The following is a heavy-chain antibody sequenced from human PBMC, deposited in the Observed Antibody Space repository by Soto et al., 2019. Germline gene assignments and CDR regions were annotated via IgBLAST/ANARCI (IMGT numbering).Heavy chain of an antibody. D-gene: IGHD6-19*01. V-gene: IGHV3-33*01. CDR1: GFTFSSYG. CDR3: ARDQDHLSSGWPFY. CDR2: IWYDGSNK. Sequence: VGSLRLSCAASGFTFSSYGMHWVRQAPGKGLEWVAVIWYDGSNKYYADSVKGRFTISRDNSKNTLYLQMNSLRAEDTAVYYCARDQDHLSSGWPFYWGQGTLVTVSS. J-gene: IGHJ4*02.